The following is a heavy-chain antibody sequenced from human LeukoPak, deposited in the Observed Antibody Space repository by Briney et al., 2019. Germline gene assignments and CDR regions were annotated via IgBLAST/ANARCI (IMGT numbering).Heavy chain of an antibody. CDR2: ISAYNGNT. J-gene: IGHJ5*02. V-gene: IGHV1-18*01. CDR3: ARGLGDGYNENWFDP. D-gene: IGHD5-24*01. CDR1: GYTFTSYG. Sequence: GASVKVSCKASGYTFTSYGISWVRQAPGQGLEWMGWISAYNGNTNYAQKLQGRVTMTTDTSTSTAYMELSSLRSEDTAVYYCARGLGDGYNENWFDPWGQGTLVTVSS.